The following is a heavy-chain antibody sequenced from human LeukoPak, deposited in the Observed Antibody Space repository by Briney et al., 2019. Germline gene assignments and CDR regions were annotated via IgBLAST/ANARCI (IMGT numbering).Heavy chain of an antibody. CDR2: INPSGGST. CDR3: ARDGVAGVYYFGY. V-gene: IGHV1-46*01. CDR1: GYTFTSYY. D-gene: IGHD2-15*01. Sequence: ASVKVSCKASGYTFTSYYMHWVRQAPGQGLERMGIINPSGGSTNYAQKFQGRVTMTRDMSTSTVYMELSSLRSEDTAVYYCARDGVAGVYYFGYWGQGTLVTVSS. J-gene: IGHJ4*02.